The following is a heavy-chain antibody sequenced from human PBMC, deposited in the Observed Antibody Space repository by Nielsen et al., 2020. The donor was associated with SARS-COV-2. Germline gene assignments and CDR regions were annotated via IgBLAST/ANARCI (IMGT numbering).Heavy chain of an antibody. J-gene: IGHJ4*02. V-gene: IGHV1-24*01. D-gene: IGHD3-3*01. Sequence: ASVKVSCKVSGGALTLFSMHWVRQAPGKGLEWMGEFDPQDGETTYAQKFQGRVTMTEDTSIDTAYLDLNGLTSDDTAIYFCATDSPIGVAIYALAHWGQGTPVTVSS. CDR2: FDPQDGET. CDR3: ATDSPIGVAIYALAH. CDR1: GGALTLFS.